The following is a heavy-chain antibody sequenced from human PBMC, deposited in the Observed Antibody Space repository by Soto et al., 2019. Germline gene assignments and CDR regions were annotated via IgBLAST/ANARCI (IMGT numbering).Heavy chain of an antibody. CDR1: GFTFSSYL. CDR3: ARDPSGALPGFDY. CDR2: ISGSSSYI. Sequence: EVQLVESGGGLVKPGGSLRLSCAASGFTFSSYLMNWVRQAPGKGLEWVSAISGSSSYIYYTDSVRGRFTISRDNAKNSVDLQMNSLRVEDTAVYYCARDPSGALPGFDYWGQGILVTVSS. V-gene: IGHV3-21*02. J-gene: IGHJ4*02. D-gene: IGHD3-3*01.